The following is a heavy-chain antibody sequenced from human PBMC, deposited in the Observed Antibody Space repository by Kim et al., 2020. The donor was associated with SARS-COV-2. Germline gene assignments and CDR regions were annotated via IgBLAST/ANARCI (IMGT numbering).Heavy chain of an antibody. Sequence: SETLSLTCTVSGGSISSSSYYWGWIRQPPGKGLEWIGSIYYSGSTYYNPSLKSRVTISVDTSKNQFSLKLSSVTAADTAVYYCARQPLTLRPQVSWFHEQEGCDPWGQGTLVTVSS. J-gene: IGHJ5*02. CDR2: IYYSGST. D-gene: IGHD3-10*01. CDR3: ARQPLTLRPQVSWFHEQEGCDP. CDR1: GGSISSSSYY. V-gene: IGHV4-39*01.